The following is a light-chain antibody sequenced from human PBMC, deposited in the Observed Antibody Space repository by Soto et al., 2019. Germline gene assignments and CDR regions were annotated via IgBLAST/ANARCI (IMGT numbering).Light chain of an antibody. Sequence: DIQMTQSPSSLSASVGDRVTITFRASQSISSYLNWYQQKPGKAPKLLIYAASSLQSGVPSRFSGSGSGTDFTLTTSSLQPEDFATYYCQQSYSSPQPFGKGIKVDI. V-gene: IGKV1-39*01. CDR3: QQSYSSPQP. CDR2: AAS. CDR1: QSISSY. J-gene: IGKJ1*01.